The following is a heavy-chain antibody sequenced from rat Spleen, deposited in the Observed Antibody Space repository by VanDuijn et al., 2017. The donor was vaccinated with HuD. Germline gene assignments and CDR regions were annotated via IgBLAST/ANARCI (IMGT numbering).Heavy chain of an antibody. CDR3: TSLFLPHCRAFDY. CDR2: MWGDGNT. CDR1: GFSLTNYG. V-gene: IGHV2S75*01. D-gene: IGHD3-6*01. J-gene: IGHJ2*01. Sequence: QVQLKESGPVLVQASETLSLTCTVSGFSLTNYGVIWVRQSPGKGLEWMGIMWGDGNTDYNSALKSRLNISRDTSKSQVFLKMSSLQTDDTAIYFCTSLFLPHCRAFDYWGQGVLVTVSS.